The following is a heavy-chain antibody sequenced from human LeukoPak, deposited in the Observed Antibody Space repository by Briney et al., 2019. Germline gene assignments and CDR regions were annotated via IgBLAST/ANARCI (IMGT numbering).Heavy chain of an antibody. CDR3: ATEMATRNAFDI. CDR1: GYTFTGYY. V-gene: IGHV1-2*06. CDR2: INPNSGGT. D-gene: IGHD5-24*01. J-gene: IGHJ3*02. Sequence: ASVKVSCKASGYTFTGYYMHWVRQAPGQGLEWMGRINPNSGGTNYAQKFQGRVTMTRDTSISTAYMELSRLRSDDTAVYYCATEMATRNAFDIWGQGTMVTVSS.